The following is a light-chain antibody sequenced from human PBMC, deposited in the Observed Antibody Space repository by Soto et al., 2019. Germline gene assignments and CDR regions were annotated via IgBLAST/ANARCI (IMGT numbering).Light chain of an antibody. J-gene: IGKJ2*01. CDR2: KVS. V-gene: IGKV2-24*01. CDR1: QSLEHSDGNTY. CDR3: MHAPQFPPYT. Sequence: EIVMTQTPLSSPVTLGQPASISCRSSQSLEHSDGNTYLSWLQQRPGQPPNLLIYKVSNRFSGVPSRFSGCPAVTDSTLKISSVEAEDVGVYYCMHAPQFPPYTFGQGTKLEIK.